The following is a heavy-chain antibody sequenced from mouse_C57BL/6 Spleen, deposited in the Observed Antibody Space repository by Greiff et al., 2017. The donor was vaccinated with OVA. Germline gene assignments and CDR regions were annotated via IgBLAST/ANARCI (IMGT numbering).Heavy chain of an antibody. CDR3: ARHENWDWYFDV. CDR1: GYTFTEYT. CDR2: FYPGSGSI. V-gene: IGHV1-62-2*01. D-gene: IGHD4-1*01. J-gene: IGHJ1*03. Sequence: VMLVESGAELVKPGASVKLSCKASGYTFTEYTIHWVKQRSGQGLEWIGWFYPGSGSIKYNEKFKDKATLTADKSSSTVYMELSRLTSEDSAVDFCARHENWDWYFDVWGTGTTVTVSS.